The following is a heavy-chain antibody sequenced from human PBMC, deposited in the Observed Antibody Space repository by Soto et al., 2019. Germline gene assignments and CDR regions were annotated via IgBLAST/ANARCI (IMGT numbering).Heavy chain of an antibody. V-gene: IGHV3-30-3*01. Sequence: GGSLRLSCAASGFTFSNYAIHWVRQAPGKGLEWLTFISYDGSNQNFADSVKGRFTISRDNSKNTLYLQINSLRAEDTAVYYCAKVIVTGARAFDIWGQGTMVTVSS. CDR2: ISYDGSNQ. D-gene: IGHD3-9*01. CDR3: AKVIVTGARAFDI. J-gene: IGHJ3*02. CDR1: GFTFSNYA.